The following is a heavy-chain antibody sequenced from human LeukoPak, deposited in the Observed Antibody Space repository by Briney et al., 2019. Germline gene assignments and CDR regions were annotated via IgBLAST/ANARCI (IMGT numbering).Heavy chain of an antibody. CDR1: GVSFSPSA. D-gene: IGHD3/OR15-3a*01. J-gene: IGHJ4*02. CDR3: ATEGYDLGTFFLDC. CDR2: TIPGFGSA. V-gene: IGHV1-69*05. Sequence: SSVKVSCKASGVSFSPSAISWVRQAPGQGLEWMGGTIPGFGSANYAQSFKGRVTITTDEPTSTAYMELTRLRYEDTAVYYCATEGYDLGTFFLDCWGQGTLVTVSS.